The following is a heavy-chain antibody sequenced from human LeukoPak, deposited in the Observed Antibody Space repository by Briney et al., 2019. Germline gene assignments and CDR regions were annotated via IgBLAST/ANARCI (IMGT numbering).Heavy chain of an antibody. J-gene: IGHJ4*02. CDR3: AKGYYYESSGYRH. Sequence: ASVKLSCKASGYPFSSYAITWVRQAPGQGLEWMGWISTHNGNTNNAQKLQGRVTMTTDISTSTVYMDLRSVIFDHTAVYYCAKGYYYESSGYRHWGQGTLVTVSS. V-gene: IGHV1-18*01. CDR2: ISTHNGNT. CDR1: GYPFSSYA. D-gene: IGHD3-22*01.